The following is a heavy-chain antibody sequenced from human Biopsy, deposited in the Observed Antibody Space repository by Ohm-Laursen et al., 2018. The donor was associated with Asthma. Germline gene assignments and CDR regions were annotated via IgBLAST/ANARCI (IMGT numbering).Heavy chain of an antibody. CDR2: ISKDASTQ. CDR1: VFSFSNFA. Sequence: SLRLSCTAAVFSFSNFAIHWVRQAPGKGREWVGVISKDASTQDYADSVKGRFTMARDNSKNTLDLQMNSLREEDTAVYYCVRDGTDDAFDIWGQGTVVSVSS. J-gene: IGHJ3*02. V-gene: IGHV3-30*01. D-gene: IGHD1-1*01. CDR3: VRDGTDDAFDI.